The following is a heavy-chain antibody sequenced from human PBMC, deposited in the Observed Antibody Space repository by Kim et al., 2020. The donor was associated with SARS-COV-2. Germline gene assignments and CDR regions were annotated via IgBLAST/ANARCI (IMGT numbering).Heavy chain of an antibody. V-gene: IGHV4-30-4*01. J-gene: IGHJ4*02. D-gene: IGHD2-2*01. CDR2: IYYSGST. Sequence: SETLSLTCTVSGGSISSGDYYWSWIRQPPGKGLEWIGYIYYSGSTYYNPSLKSRVTISVDTSKNQFSLKLSSVTAADTAVYYCARRAPYCSRTSCPFDYWGQGTLVTVSS. CDR1: GGSISSGDYY. CDR3: ARRAPYCSRTSCPFDY.